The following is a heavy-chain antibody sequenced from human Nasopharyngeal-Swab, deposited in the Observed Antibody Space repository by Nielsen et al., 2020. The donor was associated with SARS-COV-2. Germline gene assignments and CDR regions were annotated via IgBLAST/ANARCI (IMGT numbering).Heavy chain of an antibody. CDR2: IKRNIDGATT. J-gene: IGHJ3*02. CDR3: TTDRQI. V-gene: IGHV3-15*01. CDR1: GFTFSNIW. Sequence: GESLKISCETSGFTFSNIWFSWVRQAPGKGLEWVGRIKRNIDGATTEYAEPVKGRFTLSRDDSKNTVYLQMNSLRIEDTGMYYCTTDRQIWGQGTMVTVS.